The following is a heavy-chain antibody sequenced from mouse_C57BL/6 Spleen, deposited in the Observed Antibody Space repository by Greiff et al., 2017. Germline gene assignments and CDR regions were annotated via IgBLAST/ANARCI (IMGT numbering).Heavy chain of an antibody. Sequence: QVQLQQPGAELLKPGASVKLSCKASGYTFTSYWMQWVKQRPGQGLEWIGEIDPSDSYTNYNQKFKGKATLTVDTSSSTAYMQLSSLTSEDSAVYYCARSSVIRGGYAMDYWGQGTSVTVSS. CDR1: GYTFTSYW. J-gene: IGHJ4*01. V-gene: IGHV1-50*01. CDR3: ARSSVIRGGYAMDY. CDR2: IDPSDSYT. D-gene: IGHD5-1-1*01.